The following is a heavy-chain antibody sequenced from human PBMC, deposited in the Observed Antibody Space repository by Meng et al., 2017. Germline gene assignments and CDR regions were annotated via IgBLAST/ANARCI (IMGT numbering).Heavy chain of an antibody. CDR1: GYTFTSYA. Sequence: VQLVQSGAEGKKPGASVKVSCKASGYTFTSYAMHWVRQAPGQRLEWMGWINAGNGNTKYSQKFQGRVTITRDTSASTAYMELSSLRSEDTAVYYCARDLGAGVVTAINYWGQGTLVTVSS. D-gene: IGHD2-21*02. V-gene: IGHV1-3*01. J-gene: IGHJ4*02. CDR3: ARDLGAGVVTAINY. CDR2: INAGNGNT.